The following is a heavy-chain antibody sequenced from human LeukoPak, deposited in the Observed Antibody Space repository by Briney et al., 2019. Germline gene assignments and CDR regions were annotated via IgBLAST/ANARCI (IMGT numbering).Heavy chain of an antibody. V-gene: IGHV1-18*01. CDR3: ARIRISSTTSVGAFDI. D-gene: IGHD2-2*01. CDR1: GYTFTSYG. CDR2: ISAYNGNT. J-gene: IGHJ3*02. Sequence: ASVKVSCKASGYTFTSYGISWVRQAPGQGLEWMGWISAYNGNTNYAQKLQGRVTMTTDTSTSTAYMELRSLRSDDTAVYYCARIRISSTTSVGAFDIWGQGTMVTVSS.